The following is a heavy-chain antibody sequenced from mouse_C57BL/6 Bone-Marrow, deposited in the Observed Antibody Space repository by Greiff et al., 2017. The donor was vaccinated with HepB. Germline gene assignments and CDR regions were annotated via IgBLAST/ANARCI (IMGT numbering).Heavy chain of an antibody. V-gene: IGHV5-12*01. CDR2: ISNGGGST. J-gene: IGHJ2*01. CDR3: ARQGYEGAYYFDY. CDR1: GFTFSDYY. Sequence: EVKLMESGGGLVQPGGSLKLSCAASGFTFSDYYMYWVRQTPEKRLEWVAYISNGGGSTYYPDTVKGRFTISRDNAKNTLYLQMSRLKSEDTAMYYCARQGYEGAYYFDYWGQGTTLTVSS. D-gene: IGHD2-2*01.